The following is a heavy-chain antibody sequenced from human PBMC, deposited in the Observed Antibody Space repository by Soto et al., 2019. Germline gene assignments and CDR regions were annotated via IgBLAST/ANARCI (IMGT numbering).Heavy chain of an antibody. CDR1: GFSFSSHD. CDR2: ISYDGSNI. V-gene: IGHV3-30*03. D-gene: IGHD3-3*01. J-gene: IGHJ4*02. Sequence: PGVSLRLSCAASGFSFSSHDMHWVRLAPDKGLEWVAVISYDGSNIDYGDSVKGRFTISRDNSKSTLYLQMNSLRAEDTAVYYCARPARDYWSGRYYFDYWGQGNKVTVSS. CDR3: ARPARDYWSGRYYFDY.